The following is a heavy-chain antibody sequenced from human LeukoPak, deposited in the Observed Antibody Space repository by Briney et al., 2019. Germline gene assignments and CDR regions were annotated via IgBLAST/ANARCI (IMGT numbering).Heavy chain of an antibody. CDR2: ISGYNGNT. D-gene: IGHD2-15*01. V-gene: IGHV1-18*01. Sequence: GASVKVSCKASGYTFSSYAINWVRQAPGQGLEWMEWISGYNGNTNHAQKLQGRVTMTTDTSTSTAYMELRSLRSDDTAVYYCARDWMVVAATPLYWGQGTLVTVSS. J-gene: IGHJ4*02. CDR3: ARDWMVVAATPLY. CDR1: GYTFSSYA.